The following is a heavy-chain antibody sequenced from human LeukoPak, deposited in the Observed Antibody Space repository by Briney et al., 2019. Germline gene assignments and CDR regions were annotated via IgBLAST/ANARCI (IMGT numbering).Heavy chain of an antibody. D-gene: IGHD1-26*01. Sequence: SETLSLTCTVSVGSISSGSYYWSRIRQPAGKGLEWIGRIYTSGSTNYNPSLKSRVTISVDTSKNQFSLKLSSVTAADTAVYYCARLPSGYFDYWGQGTLVTVSS. V-gene: IGHV4-61*02. J-gene: IGHJ4*02. CDR3: ARLPSGYFDY. CDR2: IYTSGST. CDR1: VGSISSGSYY.